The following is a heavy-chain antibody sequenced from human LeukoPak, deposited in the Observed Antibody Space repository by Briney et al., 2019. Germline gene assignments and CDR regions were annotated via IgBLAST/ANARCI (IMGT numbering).Heavy chain of an antibody. Sequence: GGSLRLSCAGSGFSFSSYAMHWVRQAPGKGLEYVSAISSNGGSTYYANSVKGRFTISRDNSKNTLYLQMGSLRAEDMAVYYCARRGLYYYDMVNWGQGTLVTVSS. D-gene: IGHD3-22*01. CDR3: ARRGLYYYDMVN. CDR1: GFSFSSYA. CDR2: ISSNGGST. V-gene: IGHV3-64*01. J-gene: IGHJ4*02.